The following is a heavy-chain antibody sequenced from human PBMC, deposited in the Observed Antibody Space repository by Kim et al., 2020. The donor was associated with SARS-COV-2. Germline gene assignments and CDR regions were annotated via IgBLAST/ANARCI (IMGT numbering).Heavy chain of an antibody. J-gene: IGHJ6*02. Sequence: GGSLRPSCAASGFTFSSYWMSWVRQAPGKGLEWVANIKQDGSEKYYVDSVKGRFTISRDNAKNSLYLQMNSLRAEDTAVYYCARGGRVRGVIIRDYYYYGMDVWGQGTTVTVSS. V-gene: IGHV3-7*01. CDR3: ARGGRVRGVIIRDYYYYGMDV. CDR1: GFTFSSYW. CDR2: IKQDGSEK. D-gene: IGHD3-10*01.